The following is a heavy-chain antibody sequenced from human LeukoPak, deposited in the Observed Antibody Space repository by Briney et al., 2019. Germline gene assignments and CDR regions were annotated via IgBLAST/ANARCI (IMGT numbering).Heavy chain of an antibody. Sequence: GGSLRLSCAASGFTSSSYAMHWVRQAPGKGLEYVSAISSNGGSTYYANSVKGRFTISKDNSKNTLYLQMGSLRAEDMAVYYCARGLAQLVAPTYFDYWGQGTLVTVSS. CDR1: GFTSSSYA. CDR3: ARGLAQLVAPTYFDY. J-gene: IGHJ4*02. D-gene: IGHD6-6*01. V-gene: IGHV3-64*01. CDR2: ISSNGGST.